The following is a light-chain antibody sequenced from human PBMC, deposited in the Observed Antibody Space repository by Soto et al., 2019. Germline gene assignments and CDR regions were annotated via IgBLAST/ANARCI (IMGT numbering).Light chain of an antibody. CDR2: AGS. Sequence: DIQMTQSPSSLSASVGDRVTITCRASQSIDTFVNWYEQKPGKAPNLLIYAGSRLQSGVPSRFSGSGSGTDYHLTINTLQPEDLTTYYCQQNYGTPYNFGQGTKLHIK. V-gene: IGKV1-39*01. CDR3: QQNYGTPYN. J-gene: IGKJ2*01. CDR1: QSIDTF.